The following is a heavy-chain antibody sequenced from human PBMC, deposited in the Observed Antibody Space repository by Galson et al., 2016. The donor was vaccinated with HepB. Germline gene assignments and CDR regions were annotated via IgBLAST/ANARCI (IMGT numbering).Heavy chain of an antibody. Sequence: SLRLSCAASGFAFSSHWMHWVRQAPGQGLVWVSRVNSDGTTSDYADSVKGRFTISRDNAKNTLYLQMNSLRADDTAVYYCARDHSVGYATAYNWFDPWGQGALVTVSS. CDR1: GFAFSSHW. CDR3: ARDHSVGYATAYNWFDP. D-gene: IGHD2-8*02. V-gene: IGHV3-74*01. J-gene: IGHJ5*02. CDR2: VNSDGTTS.